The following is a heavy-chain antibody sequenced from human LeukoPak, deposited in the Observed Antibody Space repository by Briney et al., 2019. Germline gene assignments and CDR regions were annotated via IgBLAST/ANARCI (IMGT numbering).Heavy chain of an antibody. Sequence: GGSLRLSCAASGFTFSSYWMHWVRQAPGKGLVWVSRISIDGSSTNYADSVKGRFTIPRDNAKNTLYLQMDSLRAEDTAVYYCARGSYSSSCDYWGQGTLVTVSS. CDR3: ARGSYSSSCDY. CDR2: ISIDGSST. V-gene: IGHV3-74*01. D-gene: IGHD6-13*01. J-gene: IGHJ4*02. CDR1: GFTFSSYW.